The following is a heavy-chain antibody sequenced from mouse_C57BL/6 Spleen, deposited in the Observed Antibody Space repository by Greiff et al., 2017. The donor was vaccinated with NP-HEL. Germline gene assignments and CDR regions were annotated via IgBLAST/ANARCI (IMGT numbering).Heavy chain of an antibody. Sequence: VQLQQPGAELVKPGASVKLSCKASGYTFTSYWMQWVKQRPGQGLEWIGEIDPSDSYTNYNQKFKGKATLTVDTSSSTAYMQLSSLTSEDSAVYYCARSATYYAMDDGGQGTSVTVSS. CDR1: GYTFTSYW. CDR3: ARSATYYAMDD. V-gene: IGHV1-50*01. J-gene: IGHJ4*01. CDR2: IDPSDSYT.